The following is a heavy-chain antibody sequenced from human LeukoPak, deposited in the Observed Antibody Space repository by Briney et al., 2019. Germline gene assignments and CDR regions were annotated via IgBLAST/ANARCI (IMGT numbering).Heavy chain of an antibody. Sequence: GASVKVSCKASGYTFTGYYMHWVRQAPGQGLEWMGWINPNSGGTNYAQKFQGRVTMTRDTSISTAYMELSRLRSDDTAVYYCARDIAVAGFRDWFDPWGQGTLVTVSS. D-gene: IGHD6-19*01. CDR2: INPNSGGT. J-gene: IGHJ5*02. V-gene: IGHV1-2*02. CDR1: GYTFTGYY. CDR3: ARDIAVAGFRDWFDP.